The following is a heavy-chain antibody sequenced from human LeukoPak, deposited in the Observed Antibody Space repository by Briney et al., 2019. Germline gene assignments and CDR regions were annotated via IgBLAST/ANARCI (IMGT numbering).Heavy chain of an antibody. J-gene: IGHJ3*02. V-gene: IGHV3-20*04. D-gene: IGHD3-3*01. CDR2: INWNGGST. Sequence: PGGSLGLSCAASGFTFDDYGMSWVRQAPGKGLECVSGINWNGGSTGYADSVKGRFTISRDNAKNSLYLQMNSLRAEDTALYYCARLYYDFWSGPETLRNSNAFDIWGQGTMVTVSS. CDR1: GFTFDDYG. CDR3: ARLYYDFWSGPETLRNSNAFDI.